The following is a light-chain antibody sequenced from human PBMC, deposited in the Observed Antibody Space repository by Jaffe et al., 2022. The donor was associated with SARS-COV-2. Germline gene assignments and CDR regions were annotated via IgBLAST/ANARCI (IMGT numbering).Light chain of an antibody. CDR2: EVS. CDR3: SSCTSSTTLV. V-gene: IGLV2-14*01. Sequence: QSALTQPASVSGSPGQSITISCTGTSSDVGGYDYVSWYQQHPGKAPKLIIYEVSNRPSGVSSRFSGSKSGNTASLTISGLQAEDEADYYCSSCTSSTTLVLGGGTKLTVL. J-gene: IGLJ3*02. CDR1: SSDVGGYDY.